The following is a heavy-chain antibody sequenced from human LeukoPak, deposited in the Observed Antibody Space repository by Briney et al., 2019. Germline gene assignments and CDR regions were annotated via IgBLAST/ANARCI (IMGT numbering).Heavy chain of an antibody. CDR2: INHSGST. V-gene: IGHV4-34*01. CDR3: ARGRRNGSYGSYHYYGMEV. J-gene: IGHJ6*02. D-gene: IGHD1-26*01. Sequence: SETLSLTCAVYGGSFSGYYWSWIRQPPGKGLEWIGEINHSGSTNYNPSLKSRVTISVDTSKNQFSLKLSSVTAADTAVYYCARGRRNGSYGSYHYYGMEVWGQGTTVTVSS. CDR1: GGSFSGYY.